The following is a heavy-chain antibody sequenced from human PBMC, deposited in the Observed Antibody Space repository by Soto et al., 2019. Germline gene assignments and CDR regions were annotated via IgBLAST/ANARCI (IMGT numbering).Heavy chain of an antibody. V-gene: IGHV4-34*01. CDR2: FNHSGST. Sequence: SETLSLTCAVYGGSFSGYYWSWIRQPPGKGLEWIGEFNHSGSTNYNPSLKSRVTISVDTSKNQFSLKLSSVTAADTAVYYCARGQRTKRAAGTKTYYYYYYGMDVWGQGTTVTVSS. J-gene: IGHJ6*02. D-gene: IGHD6-13*01. CDR1: GGSFSGYY. CDR3: ARGQRTKRAAGTKTYYYYYYGMDV.